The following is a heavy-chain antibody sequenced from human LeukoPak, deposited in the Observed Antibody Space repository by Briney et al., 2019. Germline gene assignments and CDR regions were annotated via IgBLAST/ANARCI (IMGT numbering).Heavy chain of an antibody. CDR1: GGTFSAYY. J-gene: IGHJ5*02. CDR2: INHSGSTT. Sequence: SETLSLTCAVYGGTFSAYYWSWIRQPPGKGLEWIGEINHSGSTTNYNPSLKSRVTISVDTSKNQFSLQLKSVTAADTAVYYCVSIQLRTSWFDPWGQGTLVTVSS. V-gene: IGHV4-34*01. CDR3: VSIQLRTSWFDP. D-gene: IGHD1-1*01.